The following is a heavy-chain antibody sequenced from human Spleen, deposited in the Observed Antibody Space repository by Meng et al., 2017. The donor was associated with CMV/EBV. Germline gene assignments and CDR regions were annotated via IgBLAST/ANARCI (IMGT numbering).Heavy chain of an antibody. J-gene: IGHJ6*02. Sequence: SETLSLTCTVSSGSVSSGGYYWTWVRQPPGKGLEWIGFIHYSGTTNYNPSLKSRVIIPLDSSKNQFSLELRSVTAADTAVYYCAREQPGGDGMDVWGQGTTVTVSS. CDR1: SGSVSSGGYY. D-gene: IGHD3-10*01. CDR2: IHYSGTT. V-gene: IGHV4-61*08. CDR3: AREQPGGDGMDV.